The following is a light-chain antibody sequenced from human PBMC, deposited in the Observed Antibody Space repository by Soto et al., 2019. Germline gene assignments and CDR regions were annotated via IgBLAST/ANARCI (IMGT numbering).Light chain of an antibody. CDR1: QDINKY. CDR3: QQSENGPLT. Sequence: DIQVAQSPSSLSASVGGRITITCPASQDINKYLNWYQQKLGKAPKLLIYDASNLQRGVPSRFSGSGSGTHLSLSISSLQPEDIATYYCQQSENGPLTFGGGTKVDIK. V-gene: IGKV1-33*01. J-gene: IGKJ4*01. CDR2: DAS.